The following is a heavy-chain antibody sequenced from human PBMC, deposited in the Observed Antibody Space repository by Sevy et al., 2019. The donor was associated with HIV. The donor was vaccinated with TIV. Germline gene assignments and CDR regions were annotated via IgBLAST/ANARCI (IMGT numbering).Heavy chain of an antibody. CDR2: FDPEDGET. J-gene: IGHJ4*02. V-gene: IGHV1-24*01. CDR3: AITKDYYDSSGYHFDY. CDR1: GYTLTQLS. Sequence: ASVKVSCKVSGYTLTQLSMHWVRQAPGKGLEWMGSFDPEDGETIYAQKFQGRVTMTEDTSTDTAYMGLSSLKSEDTAVFYCAITKDYYDSSGYHFDYWGQGTLVTVSS. D-gene: IGHD3-22*01.